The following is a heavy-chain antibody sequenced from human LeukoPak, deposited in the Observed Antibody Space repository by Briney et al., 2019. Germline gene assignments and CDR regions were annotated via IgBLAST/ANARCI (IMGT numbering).Heavy chain of an antibody. Sequence: GGSLRLSCAASGFTFSTYWMAWVRQAPGKGLEWVANIKQDGSEKNSVGSVKGRFSISRDNTKNSLYLQMNSLRAEDAAVYYCARDHYGSLEYWGQGTLVTVSS. CDR2: IKQDGSEK. CDR3: ARDHYGSLEY. D-gene: IGHD3-3*01. CDR1: GFTFSTYW. V-gene: IGHV3-7*05. J-gene: IGHJ4*02.